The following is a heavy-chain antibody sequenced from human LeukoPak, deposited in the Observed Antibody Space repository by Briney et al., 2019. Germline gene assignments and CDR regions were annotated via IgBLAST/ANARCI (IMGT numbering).Heavy chain of an antibody. CDR1: GGTSSSYA. Sequence: SVKVSCKASGGTSSSYAISWVRQAPGQGLEWMGGIIPIFGTANYAQKFQGRVTITADESTSTAYMELSSLRSEDTAVYYCARARRYSSSEFDYWGQGTLVTVSS. CDR2: IIPIFGTA. V-gene: IGHV1-69*13. CDR3: ARARRYSSSEFDY. J-gene: IGHJ4*02. D-gene: IGHD6-6*01.